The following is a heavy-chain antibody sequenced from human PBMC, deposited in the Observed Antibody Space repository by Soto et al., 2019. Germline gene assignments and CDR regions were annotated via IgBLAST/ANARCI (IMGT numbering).Heavy chain of an antibody. D-gene: IGHD3-10*01. Sequence: EVQLVESGGGLVKPGQSLRLSCTASGFNFSAYGMSWVRQAPGKGLEWVSSITFSSLYIYYAESVRGRFVISRDDSKNSLVLQMDRLKTEDTAFYYCARSGDVAVGWFAPWGQGTQVTVSS. J-gene: IGHJ5*02. CDR1: GFNFSAYG. CDR2: ITFSSLYI. CDR3: ARSGDVAVGWFAP. V-gene: IGHV3-21*02.